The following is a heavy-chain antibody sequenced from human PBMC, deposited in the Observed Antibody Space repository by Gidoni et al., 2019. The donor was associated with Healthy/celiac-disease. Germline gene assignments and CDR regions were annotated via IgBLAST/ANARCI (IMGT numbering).Heavy chain of an antibody. CDR1: GFSLSNARMG. Sequence: QVTLKESGPVLVTPTETLTLTCTVSGFSLSNARMGVSWIRQPPGKALEWLAHIFSNDEKSYSTSLKSRLTISKDTSKSQVVLTMTNMDPVDTATYYCARIFLLDTAMVTTDYWGQGTLVTVSS. CDR2: IFSNDEK. CDR3: ARIFLLDTAMVTTDY. V-gene: IGHV2-26*01. D-gene: IGHD5-18*01. J-gene: IGHJ4*02.